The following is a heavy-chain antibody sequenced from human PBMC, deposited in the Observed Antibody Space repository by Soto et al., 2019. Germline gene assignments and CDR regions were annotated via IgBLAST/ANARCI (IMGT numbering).Heavy chain of an antibody. J-gene: IGHJ3*02. D-gene: IGHD3-22*01. V-gene: IGHV4-59*01. CDR1: GGSISSYY. CDR3: ARVYYYDSSGYSAFGAFDI. CDR2: IYYSGST. Sequence: QVQLQESGPGLVKPSETLSLTCTVSGGSISSYYWSWIRQPPGKGLEWIGYIYYSGSTNYNPSLKRRVTISVDTSKNQFSLKLSSVTAADTAVYDCARVYYYDSSGYSAFGAFDIWGQGTMVTVSS.